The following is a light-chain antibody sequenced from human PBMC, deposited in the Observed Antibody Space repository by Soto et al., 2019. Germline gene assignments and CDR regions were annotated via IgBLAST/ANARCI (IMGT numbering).Light chain of an antibody. J-gene: IGKJ4*01. Sequence: DLQVAQSPSSLSASVGDRVTITCRASQSISTYLHWYQQRPGKAPKLLIYTASSLQSGVPSRFSGSGSGTDFSLTISSLQPEDFATYYCQQTFRIPLTFGGGTKVEIK. CDR1: QSISTY. V-gene: IGKV1-39*01. CDR2: TAS. CDR3: QQTFRIPLT.